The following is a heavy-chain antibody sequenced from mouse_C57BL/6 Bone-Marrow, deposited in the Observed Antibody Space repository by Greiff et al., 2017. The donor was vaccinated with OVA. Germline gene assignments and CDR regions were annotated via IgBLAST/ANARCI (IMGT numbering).Heavy chain of an antibody. CDR1: GYTFTDYY. Sequence: EVQLQQSGPELVKPGASVKISCKASGYTFTDYYMNWVKQSHGKSLERIGDINPNNGGTSYNQKFKGKATLTVDKSSSTAYMELRSLTSEDSAVYYCAREGGYSNYLYYFDYWGQGTTLTVSS. D-gene: IGHD2-5*01. J-gene: IGHJ2*01. V-gene: IGHV1-26*01. CDR3: AREGGYSNYLYYFDY. CDR2: INPNNGGT.